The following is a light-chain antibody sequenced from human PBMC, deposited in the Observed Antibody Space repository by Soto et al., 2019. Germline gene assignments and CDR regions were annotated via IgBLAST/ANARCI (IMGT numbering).Light chain of an antibody. CDR3: HHFGSLPET. V-gene: IGKV3-20*01. J-gene: IGKJ1*01. Sequence: EIVMTQSPATLSVSPGERATLSCRASQSVSSNLAWYQQKPGQAPRLLFYSASSRATGIPDRFSGSGSGTDFTLTISRLEPEDFAVYYCHHFGSLPETFGQGTNVE. CDR1: QSVSSN. CDR2: SAS.